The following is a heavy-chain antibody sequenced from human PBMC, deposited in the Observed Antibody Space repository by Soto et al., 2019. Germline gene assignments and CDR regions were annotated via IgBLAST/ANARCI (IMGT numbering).Heavy chain of an antibody. CDR1: GFTFSSYA. Sequence: QVQLVESGGGVVQPGRSLRLSCAASGFTFSSYAMHWVRQAPGKGLEWVAVISYDGSNKYYADSVKGRFTISRDNSKNTLYLRMNSLRGQDTAVYYCARDRGLRYFDWFDCWGQGTLVTVSS. CDR2: ISYDGSNK. CDR3: ARDRGLRYFDWFDC. V-gene: IGHV3-30-3*01. J-gene: IGHJ4*02. D-gene: IGHD3-9*01.